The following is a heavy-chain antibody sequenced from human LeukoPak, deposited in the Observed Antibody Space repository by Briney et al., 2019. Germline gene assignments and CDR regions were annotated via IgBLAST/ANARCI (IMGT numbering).Heavy chain of an antibody. D-gene: IGHD2-2*02. Sequence: GESLKISCKASGYSFTSYWIGWVRQMPGKGLEWMGIIYPGDSDTRYRLSFQGQVTISADKSMNTAYLQWSSLKASDTAMYYCALYFDTYYFDYWGQGTLVTVSS. CDR2: IYPGDSDT. CDR3: ALYFDTYYFDY. V-gene: IGHV5-51*01. J-gene: IGHJ4*02. CDR1: GYSFTSYW.